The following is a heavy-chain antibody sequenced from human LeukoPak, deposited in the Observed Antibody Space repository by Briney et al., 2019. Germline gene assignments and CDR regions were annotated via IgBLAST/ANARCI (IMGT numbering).Heavy chain of an antibody. J-gene: IGHJ4*02. V-gene: IGHV1-2*02. Sequence: ASVKVSCKASGYTFTGYYMHWVRQAPGQGLEWMGWINPNSGGTNYAQKFQGRVTMTRDTSISTAYMELSRLRSDDTAVYYCARAVSGSYSLDYWGQGTLVTVSS. CDR1: GYTFTGYY. CDR3: ARAVSGSYSLDY. D-gene: IGHD1-26*01. CDR2: INPNSGGT.